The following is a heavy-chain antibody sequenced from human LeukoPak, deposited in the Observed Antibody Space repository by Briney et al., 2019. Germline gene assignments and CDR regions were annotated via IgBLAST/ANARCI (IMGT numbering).Heavy chain of an antibody. J-gene: IGHJ5*02. D-gene: IGHD1-26*01. CDR3: ARDHPSGRRRFDP. CDR2: IYYSGST. CDR1: GGSISSYY. Sequence: SETLSLTCTVSGGSISSYYWSWIRQPPGKGLEWIGYIYYSGSTYYNPSLKSRVTISVDKSKNQFSLKLSSVTAADTAVYYCARDHPSGRRRFDPWGQGTLVTVSS. V-gene: IGHV4-59*12.